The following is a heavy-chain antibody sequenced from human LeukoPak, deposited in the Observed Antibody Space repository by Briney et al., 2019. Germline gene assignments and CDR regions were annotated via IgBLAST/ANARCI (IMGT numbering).Heavy chain of an antibody. CDR3: AWTLRHSISSEGNYYYMDV. CDR1: GFSLSTSGMC. V-gene: IGHV2-70*17. Sequence: SGPTLVNPTQTLTLTCTFSGFSLSTSGMCVSWIRQPPGKALEWLARIDWDDDEFYSTSLKTRLSIFKDTSKNLAVLTMTNMDPVDTATYYCAWTLRHSISSEGNYYYMDVWGKGTTVTVSS. J-gene: IGHJ6*03. CDR2: IDWDDDE. D-gene: IGHD4-11*01.